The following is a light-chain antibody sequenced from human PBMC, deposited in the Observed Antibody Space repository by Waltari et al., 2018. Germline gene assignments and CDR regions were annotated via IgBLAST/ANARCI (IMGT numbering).Light chain of an antibody. V-gene: IGKV3-15*01. CDR1: QSVSSN. Sequence: EIVMTQSPATLSVSLGERATLSCRARQSVSSNLAWYQQKPGQAPRLLIYGASTRATGIPARFSGSGSGTEFTLTISSLQSEDFAVYYCQQYNNWLITFGQGTRLEIK. J-gene: IGKJ5*01. CDR2: GAS. CDR3: QQYNNWLIT.